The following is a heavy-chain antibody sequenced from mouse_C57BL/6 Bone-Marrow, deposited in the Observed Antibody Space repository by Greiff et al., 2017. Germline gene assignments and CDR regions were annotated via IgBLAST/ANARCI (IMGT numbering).Heavy chain of an antibody. J-gene: IGHJ2*01. CDR3: AGPFDY. CDR1: GYTFTDYY. Sequence: QVQLQQSGAELVRPGASVKLSCKASGYTFTDYYINWVKQRPGQGLEWIARIYPGSGNTYYNEKFKGKATLTAEKSSSTAYMQLSSLTSEDAAVYFCAGPFDYWGQGTTLTVSS. V-gene: IGHV1-76*01. CDR2: IYPGSGNT.